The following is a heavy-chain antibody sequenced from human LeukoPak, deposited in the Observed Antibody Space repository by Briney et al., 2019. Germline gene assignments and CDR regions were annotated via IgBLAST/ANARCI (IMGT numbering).Heavy chain of an antibody. CDR2: ISGDGRDI. D-gene: IGHD3-3*01. CDR1: GFTFSSYG. V-gene: IGHV3-23*01. CDR3: AIHGGGTIRIEAFDV. J-gene: IGHJ3*01. Sequence: PGGTLRLSCAASGFTFSSYGMSWVRQAPGKGLEWVSAISGDGRDIFYADAVKGRSTISRDNSRNTLYLQMNSLRDEDTALYYCAIHGGGTIRIEAFDVWGQGTMVTTSS.